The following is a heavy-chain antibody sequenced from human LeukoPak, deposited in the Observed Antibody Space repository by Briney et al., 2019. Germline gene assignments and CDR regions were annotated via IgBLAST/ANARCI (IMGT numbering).Heavy chain of an antibody. CDR3: ARLIAAAGTRYDY. CDR1: GGSISSYY. Sequence: SETLPLTCTVSGGSISSYYRSWIRQRPGKGLEWIGYIYYSGSTNYNPSLKSRVTISVDTSKNQFSLKLSSVTAADTAVYYCARLIAAAGTRYDYWGQGTLVTVSS. D-gene: IGHD6-13*01. J-gene: IGHJ4*02. V-gene: IGHV4-59*08. CDR2: IYYSGST.